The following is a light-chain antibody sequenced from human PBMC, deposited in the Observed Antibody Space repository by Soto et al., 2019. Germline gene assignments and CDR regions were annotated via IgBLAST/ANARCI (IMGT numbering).Light chain of an antibody. Sequence: EKVMTQSPATLSVSPGERATLSCRASQSVTFSLAWYQQKPGQAPRLLIYGASTRATGIPARFSGSGSGTEFTLTISSLQSEDFATYYCQQYNDWPLTFGGGTKVDIK. CDR1: QSVTFS. V-gene: IGKV3D-15*01. CDR2: GAS. CDR3: QQYNDWPLT. J-gene: IGKJ4*02.